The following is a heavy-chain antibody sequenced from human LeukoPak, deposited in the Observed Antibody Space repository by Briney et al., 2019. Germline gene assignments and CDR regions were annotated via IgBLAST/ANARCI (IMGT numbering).Heavy chain of an antibody. CDR3: ATETIGRHYDY. CDR2: IGPTGTDR. J-gene: IGHJ4*02. D-gene: IGHD1-14*01. CDR1: GFTFRSCG. Sequence: GGSLRLSXAASGFTFRSCGLNWVRQAPGKGLEWVSSIGPTGTDRYYADSVRGRFTISRDNAKNSMYLQMDSLRDEDTAVYYCATETIGRHYDYWGQGTLLTVSS. V-gene: IGHV3-21*01.